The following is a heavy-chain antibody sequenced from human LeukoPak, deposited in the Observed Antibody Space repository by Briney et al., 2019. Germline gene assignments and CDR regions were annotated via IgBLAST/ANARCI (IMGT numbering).Heavy chain of an antibody. Sequence: SETLSLTCTVSGGSISSSSYYWSWIRQPAGKGLEWIGRIYTSGSTNYNPSLKSRVTISVDTSKNQFSLKLSSVTAADTAVYYCARSLAAAALSAFDIWGQGTMVTVSS. J-gene: IGHJ3*02. V-gene: IGHV4-61*02. CDR2: IYTSGST. CDR3: ARSLAAAALSAFDI. CDR1: GGSISSSSYY. D-gene: IGHD6-13*01.